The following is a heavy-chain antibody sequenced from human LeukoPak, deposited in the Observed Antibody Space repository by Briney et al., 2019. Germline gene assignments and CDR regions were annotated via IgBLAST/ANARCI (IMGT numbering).Heavy chain of an antibody. CDR2: IKEDGSAK. Sequence: GGSLRLSCVDSEFTFSSNWMSWVRQAPGKGPEWVASIKEDGSAKYYVDSVKGRFTISRDNAKNSLYLQMNSLRAEDTAVYYCARFIAAPYYFDYWGRGTLVTVSS. J-gene: IGHJ4*02. D-gene: IGHD6-13*01. CDR1: EFTFSSNW. V-gene: IGHV3-7*01. CDR3: ARFIAAPYYFDY.